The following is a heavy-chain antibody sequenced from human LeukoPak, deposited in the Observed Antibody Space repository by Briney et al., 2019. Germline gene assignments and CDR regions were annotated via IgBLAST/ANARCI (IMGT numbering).Heavy chain of an antibody. CDR1: GFTFSSYS. J-gene: IGHJ4*02. CDR3: ARGGHYDYVWGRYRQKDGFDY. V-gene: IGHV3-48*01. D-gene: IGHD3-16*02. Sequence: GGSLRLSCAASGFTFSSYSMNWVRKALGKGLRGVSYFSSSLSIIYYADSVKGRFTISRDNAKNSLYLQMNSLRAEDMAVYYCARGGHYDYVWGRYRQKDGFDYWGQGTLVTVSS. CDR2: FSSSLSII.